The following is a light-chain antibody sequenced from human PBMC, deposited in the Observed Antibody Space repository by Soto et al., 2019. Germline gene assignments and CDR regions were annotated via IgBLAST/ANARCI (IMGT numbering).Light chain of an antibody. CDR3: QQYDNLLLT. CDR2: DAS. V-gene: IGKV1-33*01. CDR1: QDISNY. Sequence: DIQMTQSPSSLSASVGDRVTITCQASQDISNYLNWHQQKPGKAPKLLIYDASNLETGVPSRFSGSGSGTDFTFTISSLQPEDIATYYCQQYDNLLLTFGGGTKVDSK. J-gene: IGKJ4*01.